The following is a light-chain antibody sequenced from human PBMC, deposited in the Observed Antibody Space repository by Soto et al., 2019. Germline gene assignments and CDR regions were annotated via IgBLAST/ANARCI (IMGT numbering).Light chain of an antibody. J-gene: IGLJ2*01. CDR2: EGS. CDR3: CSYAGSLLV. Sequence: QSVLTQPASVSGPPGQSITISCTGTSSDVGAYNYVSWYQQHPGKAPKLMIYEGSKRPSGVSNRFSGSKSGNTASLTISGLQAEDEADYYCCSYAGSLLVFGGGTKLTVL. CDR1: SSDVGAYNY. V-gene: IGLV2-23*01.